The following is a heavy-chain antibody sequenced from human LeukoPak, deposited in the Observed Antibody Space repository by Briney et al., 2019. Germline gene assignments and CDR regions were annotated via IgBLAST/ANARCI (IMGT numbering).Heavy chain of an antibody. Sequence: ASVKLSFKTSGYAFTTYGISWVRHAPGQGLELKGCISGHKGNTIYAQKLRGRVTMTTDTSTTTAYLDLRSLRPDATAASFSSSYHVERGDGSSYTEYWGQGTLVTVSS. V-gene: IGHV1-18*01. J-gene: IGHJ4*02. CDR3: SSYHVERGDGSSYTEY. CDR1: GYAFTTYG. D-gene: IGHD3-16*01. CDR2: ISGHKGNT.